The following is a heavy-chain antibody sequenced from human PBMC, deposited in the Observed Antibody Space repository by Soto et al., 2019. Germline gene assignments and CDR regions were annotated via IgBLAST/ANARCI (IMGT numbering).Heavy chain of an antibody. V-gene: IGHV4-38-2*02. Sequence: SETLSVTCAVSGYSISSGYYWGCIRQSPGKGLEWIGSVYLSWVTYFNPSLKSRVTISVDTSKNQFSLKLNSMTAADTAVYYCARDDRDSTSPTFDYWGQGVLVTVSS. CDR3: ARDDRDSTSPTFDY. D-gene: IGHD6-6*01. J-gene: IGHJ4*02. CDR2: VYLSWVT. CDR1: GYSISSGYY.